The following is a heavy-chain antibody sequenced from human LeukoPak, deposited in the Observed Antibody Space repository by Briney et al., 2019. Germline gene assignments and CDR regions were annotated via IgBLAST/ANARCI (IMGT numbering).Heavy chain of an antibody. CDR3: AGFRRDGYNSVY. Sequence: ASVKVSCKASGYTFTGYYMHWVRQAPGQGLEWMGRINPNSGGTNYAQKFQGRVTMTRDTSISTAYMELGRLRSDDTAVYYCAGFRRDGYNSVYWGQGTLVTVSS. J-gene: IGHJ4*02. CDR2: INPNSGGT. D-gene: IGHD5-24*01. V-gene: IGHV1-2*06. CDR1: GYTFTGYY.